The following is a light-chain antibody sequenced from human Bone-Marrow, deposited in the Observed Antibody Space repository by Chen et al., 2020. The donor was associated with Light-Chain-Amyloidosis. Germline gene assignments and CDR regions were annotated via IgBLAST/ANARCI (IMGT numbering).Light chain of an antibody. V-gene: IGKV1-39*01. J-gene: IGKJ5*01. Sequence: DIQMTQSPSSLSASVGDRVTITCRASQRISNYLNWYQQKPGKAPKLLIHAASALQSGVPLRFSGSGSGTDFILTISSVQPEDFASYYCQQSYSMSSITYGQGTRLEIK. CDR2: AAS. CDR1: QRISNY. CDR3: QQSYSMSSIT.